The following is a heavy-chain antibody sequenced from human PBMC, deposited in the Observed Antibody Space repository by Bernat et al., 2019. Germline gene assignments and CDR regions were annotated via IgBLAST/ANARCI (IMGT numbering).Heavy chain of an antibody. CDR1: GFTFSSCS. Sequence: EVQLVESGGGLVQPGGSLRLSCAASGFTFSSCSMNWVRQAPGKGLEWVSYISSSSKTVYYADSVRGRFSISRDNAKNSLYLQMNSLKTEDTAVYYCTRLEYSGYDLPTDYWGQGTLVTVSS. D-gene: IGHD5-12*01. J-gene: IGHJ4*02. V-gene: IGHV3-48*01. CDR2: ISSSSKTV. CDR3: TRLEYSGYDLPTDY.